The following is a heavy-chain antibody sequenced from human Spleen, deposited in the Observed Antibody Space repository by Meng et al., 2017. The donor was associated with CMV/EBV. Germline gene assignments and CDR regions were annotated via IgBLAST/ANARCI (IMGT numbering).Heavy chain of an antibody. V-gene: IGHV4-39*07. CDR3: AREADTANAVFDS. Sequence: TVSGGSMRSSNRSWAWIRQPPGKGLEWIGAVYYTGSTYYSPSLKSRVVISLGTSRRQFSLNLTSVIAADTAVYYCAREADTANAVFDSWGPGTLVTVSS. J-gene: IGHJ4*02. CDR1: GGSMRSSNRS. D-gene: IGHD5-18*01. CDR2: VYYTGST.